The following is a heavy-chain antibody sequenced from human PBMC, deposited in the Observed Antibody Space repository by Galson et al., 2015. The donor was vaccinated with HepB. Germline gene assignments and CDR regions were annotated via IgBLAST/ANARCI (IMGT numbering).Heavy chain of an antibody. J-gene: IGHJ4*02. D-gene: IGHD5-12*01. CDR1: GYTLTELS. CDR3: ATGLPHSGYADQFDY. V-gene: IGHV1-24*01. Sequence: SVKVSCKVSGYTLTELSMHWVRQAPRKGLEWMGGFDPEDGETIYAQKFQGRVTMTEDTSTDTAYMELSSLRSEDTAVYYCATGLPHSGYADQFDYWGQGTLVTVSS. CDR2: FDPEDGET.